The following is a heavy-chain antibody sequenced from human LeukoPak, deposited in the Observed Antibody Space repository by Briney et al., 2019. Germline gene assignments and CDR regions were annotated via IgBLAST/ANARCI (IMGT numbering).Heavy chain of an antibody. V-gene: IGHV5-51*01. CDR3: ARREYSSTYPFDY. Sequence: GESLKISCKGSGYSFATYWIAWVRQMPGKGLEWMGIIYPGDSDTKYSPSFQGQVTISADKSINTAYLQWSSLKASDTAMYYCARREYSSTYPFDYWGQGTLVTVSS. J-gene: IGHJ4*02. CDR1: GYSFATYW. D-gene: IGHD2/OR15-2a*01. CDR2: IYPGDSDT.